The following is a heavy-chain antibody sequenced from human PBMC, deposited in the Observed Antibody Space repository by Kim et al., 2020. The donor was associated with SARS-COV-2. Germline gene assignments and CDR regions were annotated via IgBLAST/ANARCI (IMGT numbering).Heavy chain of an antibody. Sequence: GGSLRLSCAASGFTFSSYDMHWVRQPTGKGLEWVSAIGTAGDTYYPGSVKGRFTISRENAKNSLYLQMNSLRAGDTAVYYCARADYGDNYYYYYGMDVWGQWTTVTVSS. CDR3: ARADYGDNYYYYYGMDV. D-gene: IGHD4-17*01. V-gene: IGHV3-13*01. J-gene: IGHJ6*02. CDR2: IGTAGDT. CDR1: GFTFSSYD.